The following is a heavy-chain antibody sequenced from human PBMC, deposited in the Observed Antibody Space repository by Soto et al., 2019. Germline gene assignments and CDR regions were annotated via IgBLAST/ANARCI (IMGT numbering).Heavy chain of an antibody. CDR3: ARWGSSSWYVDYSYGMDV. D-gene: IGHD6-13*01. J-gene: IGHJ6*02. V-gene: IGHV1-2*02. CDR2: INPNSGGT. CDR1: GYTFTGYY. Sequence: ASVKVSCKASGYTFTGYYMHWVRQAPGQGLEWMGWINPNSGGTNYAQKFQGRVTMTRDTSISTAYMELSRLRSDDTAVYYCARWGSSSWYVDYSYGMDVWGQGTKVTVSS.